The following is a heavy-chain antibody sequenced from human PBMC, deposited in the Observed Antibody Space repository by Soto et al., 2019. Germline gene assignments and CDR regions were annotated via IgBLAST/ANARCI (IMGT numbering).Heavy chain of an antibody. CDR2: IKGDGSSI. J-gene: IGHJ6*02. CDR3: ARGLKNYYGVDV. V-gene: IGHV3-74*01. CDR1: GFTFSTYW. Sequence: EVQVVESGGGLVQPGGSLRLSCAASGFTFSTYWMHWVRQVPGKGLVWVSRIKGDGSSISYADSVKGRFTISRDNAENTLYLQIGSLRADDTAVYYCARGLKNYYGVDVWGQGTTVTVSS.